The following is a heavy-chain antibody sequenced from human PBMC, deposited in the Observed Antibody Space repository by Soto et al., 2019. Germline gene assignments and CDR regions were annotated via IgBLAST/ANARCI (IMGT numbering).Heavy chain of an antibody. CDR3: ARIPYSDYAMDV. V-gene: IGHV3-48*03. J-gene: IGHJ6*02. Sequence: WGAPRLSRGASGFTFSRYGRILVRPAPGKGLECVSYISSSASTIFYADSVKGRFTISRDNAKNSLYLQMNSLRAEDTAVYYCARIPYSDYAMDVWGQGTTVTVSS. D-gene: IGHD2-21*01. CDR2: ISSSASTI. CDR1: GFTFSRYG.